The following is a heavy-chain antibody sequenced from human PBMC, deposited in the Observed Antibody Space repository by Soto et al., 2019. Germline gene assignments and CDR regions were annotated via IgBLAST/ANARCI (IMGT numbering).Heavy chain of an antibody. CDR2: IYYSGST. J-gene: IGHJ4*02. V-gene: IGHV4-30-4*01. Sequence: PSETLSLTCTVCGGSISSGDYYWSWIRQPPGKGLEWIGYIYYSGSTYYNPSLKSRVTISVDTSKNQFSLKLSSVTAADTAVYYCPREVVVPAAKNYFDYWGQGTLVTVSS. CDR1: GGSISSGDYY. CDR3: PREVVVPAAKNYFDY. D-gene: IGHD2-2*01.